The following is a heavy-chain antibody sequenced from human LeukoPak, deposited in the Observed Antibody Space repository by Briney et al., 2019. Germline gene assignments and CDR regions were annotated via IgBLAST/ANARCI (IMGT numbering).Heavy chain of an antibody. CDR3: ARGGVWSGYYGS. Sequence: APVKVSCKASGYTFTSYDINWVRQATGQGLEWMGWMNPNSGNTGYAQKFQGRVTITRNTSISTAYMELSSLRSEDTAVYYCARGGVWSGYYGSWGQGTLVTVSS. CDR2: MNPNSGNT. J-gene: IGHJ4*02. V-gene: IGHV1-8*03. D-gene: IGHD3-3*01. CDR1: GYTFTSYD.